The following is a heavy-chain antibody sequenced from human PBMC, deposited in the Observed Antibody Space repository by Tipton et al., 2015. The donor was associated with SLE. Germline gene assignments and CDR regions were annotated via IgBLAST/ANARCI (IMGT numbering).Heavy chain of an antibody. CDR1: GGSIRSGDYY. V-gene: IGHV4-61*08. CDR2: SQYSGSA. D-gene: IGHD5-24*01. CDR3: ARDDGFYS. Sequence: TLSLTCTVSGGSIRSGDYYWSWIRQHPGKGLEWIGNSQYSGSAKYNPSLKSRVTISVDTSKNQFSLNLSSVTTADTAVYFCARDDGFYSWGQGTLVTVSS. J-gene: IGHJ4*02.